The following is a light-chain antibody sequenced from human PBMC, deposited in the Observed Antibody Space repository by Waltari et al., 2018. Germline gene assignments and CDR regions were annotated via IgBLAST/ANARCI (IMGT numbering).Light chain of an antibody. V-gene: IGKV3-15*01. Sequence: EIVMTQSPVTLSVSPGERVTLSCRASQSIRNNLAWYQQQAGPPPRLLLYGASTRAPGLPARFSGSGSGTEFALTISSLQPEDFAVYYCHHYNKRPPSYTFGQGTRLEIK. J-gene: IGKJ2*01. CDR3: HHYNKRPPSYT. CDR1: QSIRNN. CDR2: GAS.